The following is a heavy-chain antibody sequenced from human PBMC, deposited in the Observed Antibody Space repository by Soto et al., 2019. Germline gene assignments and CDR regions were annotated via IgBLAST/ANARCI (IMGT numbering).Heavy chain of an antibody. CDR1: GFTFSDYY. CDR2: ISSSGSTI. V-gene: IGHV3-11*01. Sequence: KSGGSLRLSCAASGFTFSDYYMSWIRQAPGRGLEWVSYISSSGSTIYYADSVKGRFTISRDNAKNSLYLQMNSLRAEDTAVYYCASSDSGSYYDHWGQGTLVTVSS. J-gene: IGHJ4*02. CDR3: ASSDSGSYYDH. D-gene: IGHD1-26*01.